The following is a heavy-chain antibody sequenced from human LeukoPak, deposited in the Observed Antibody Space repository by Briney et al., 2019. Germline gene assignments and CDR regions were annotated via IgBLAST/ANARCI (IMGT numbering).Heavy chain of an antibody. V-gene: IGHV4-59*08. CDR1: SGSINSYY. Sequence: SETLSLTCTVSSGSINSYYWNWIRQSPGKGLEWIGHISYTGSTNYNPSLKSRVTISLDTSKNRFSLKLSSVTTADTAVYYCAGTSYSSGWPHWFDPWGQGTLVTVSS. CDR3: AGTSYSSGWPHWFDP. J-gene: IGHJ5*02. CDR2: ISYTGST. D-gene: IGHD6-19*01.